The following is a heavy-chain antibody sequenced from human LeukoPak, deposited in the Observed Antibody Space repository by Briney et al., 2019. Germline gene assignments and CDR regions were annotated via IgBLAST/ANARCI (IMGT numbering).Heavy chain of an antibody. J-gene: IGHJ4*02. CDR1: GYTFTSYD. CDR2: MKPNSGNT. V-gene: IGHV1-8*01. Sequence: ASVKVSCKASGYTFTSYDINWVRQATGRGLEWMGWMKPNSGNTGYAQKFQGRVTMTRNTSISTAYMELSSLRSEDTAVYYCARVRRVSAGWFGELLSYYFDYWGQGTLVTVSS. CDR3: ARVRRVSAGWFGELLSYYFDY. D-gene: IGHD3-10*01.